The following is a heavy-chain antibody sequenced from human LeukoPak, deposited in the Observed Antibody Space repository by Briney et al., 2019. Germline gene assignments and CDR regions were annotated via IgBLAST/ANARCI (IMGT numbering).Heavy chain of an antibody. V-gene: IGHV4-39*01. CDR1: GVSISSSSYY. Sequence: PSETLSLTCTVSGVSISSSSYYWRWIRQPPGKGLEWIGSIYYSGSTYYNPSLKSRVTISVDTSKNQFSLKLSSVTAADTTVYYCARPYFHGWFDPRGQGPLVTVSS. CDR3: ARPYFHGWFDP. CDR2: IYYSGST. D-gene: IGHD3-10*01. J-gene: IGHJ5*02.